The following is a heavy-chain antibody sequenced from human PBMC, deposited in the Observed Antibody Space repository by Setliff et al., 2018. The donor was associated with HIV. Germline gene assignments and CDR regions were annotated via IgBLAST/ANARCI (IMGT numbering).Heavy chain of an antibody. CDR3: ARARSLITVRRSFDY. CDR1: GGSIRSHY. CDR2: IYYSGST. J-gene: IGHJ4*02. D-gene: IGHD6-6*01. V-gene: IGHV4-59*11. Sequence: PSETLSLTCTVSGGSIRSHYWSWIREPPGKGLEWIGYIYYSGSTNYSPSLKSRTTISLDTSRNHFSLKLSSVTAADTAVYYCARARSLITVRRSFDYWGQGTPVTVSS.